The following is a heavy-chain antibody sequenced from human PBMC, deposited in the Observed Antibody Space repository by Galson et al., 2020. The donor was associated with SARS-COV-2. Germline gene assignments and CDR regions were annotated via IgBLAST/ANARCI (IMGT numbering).Heavy chain of an antibody. CDR1: GYTFTTYG. D-gene: IGHD4-4*01. Sequence: ASVKVSCKTSGYTFTTYGIKWVRQAPGQGLEWMGWISGHNGNTNYAQNLQDRVTMTTDTSTSTAYMELRSLKSDDTAVYYCARGAGMTTVARPQVYGVQGDLVTVSS. CDR2: ISGHNGNT. V-gene: IGHV1-18*01. J-gene: IGHJ4*02. CDR3: ARGAGMTTVARPQVY.